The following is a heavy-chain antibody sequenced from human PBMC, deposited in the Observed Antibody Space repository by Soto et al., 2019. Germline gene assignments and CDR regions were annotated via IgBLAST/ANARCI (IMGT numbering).Heavy chain of an antibody. Sequence: GGSLRLSCAASGFTFSSYAMSWVRQAPGKGLEWVSAISGSGGSTYYADSVKGRFTISRDNSKNTLYLQMNSLRAEDTAVYYCAKDESSSSSWFHTYFDCWGQGTLVTVSS. CDR1: GFTFSSYA. V-gene: IGHV3-23*01. J-gene: IGHJ4*02. CDR2: ISGSGGST. D-gene: IGHD6-13*01. CDR3: AKDESSSSSWFHTYFDC.